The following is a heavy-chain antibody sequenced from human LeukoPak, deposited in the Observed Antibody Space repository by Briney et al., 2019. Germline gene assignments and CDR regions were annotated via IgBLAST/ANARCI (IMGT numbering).Heavy chain of an antibody. CDR2: IYTSGST. D-gene: IGHD2-15*01. CDR1: DGSIGCYY. Sequence: SETLSLTCTFSDGSIGCYYWSWLGQSAWKGGAGIGRIYTSGSTNYNPSLKSRVTMSVDTSKKQFSLKLSPVTAADTAVYYCARDICSGGSCPRGWFDPWGQGTLVTVSS. V-gene: IGHV4-4*07. CDR3: ARDICSGGSCPRGWFDP. J-gene: IGHJ5*02.